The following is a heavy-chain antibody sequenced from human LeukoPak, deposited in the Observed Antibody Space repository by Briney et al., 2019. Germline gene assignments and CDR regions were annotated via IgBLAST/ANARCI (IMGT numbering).Heavy chain of an antibody. J-gene: IGHJ5*02. CDR2: INPNSGGT. CDR1: GYTFTGYY. Sequence: GASVKVSCKASGYTFTGYYMHWVRQAPGQGLEWMGWINPNSGGTNYAQKFQGWVTMTRDTSISTAYMELSRLRSDDTAVYYCARSIAAAGPYNWFDPWGQGTLVTVSS. V-gene: IGHV1-2*04. D-gene: IGHD6-13*01. CDR3: ARSIAAAGPYNWFDP.